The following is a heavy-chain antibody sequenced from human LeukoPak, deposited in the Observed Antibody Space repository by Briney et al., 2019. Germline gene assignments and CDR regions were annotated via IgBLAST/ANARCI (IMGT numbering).Heavy chain of an antibody. Sequence: SETLSLTCAVYGGSFSGYYWSWIRQPPGKGLEWIGEINHSGSTNYNPSLKSRVTISVDTSKNQFSLKLSSVTAADTAVYYCARGDSSGPYSWFDPWGQGTLVTVSS. D-gene: IGHD6-19*01. CDR1: GGSFSGYY. J-gene: IGHJ5*02. CDR2: INHSGST. CDR3: ARGDSSGPYSWFDP. V-gene: IGHV4-34*01.